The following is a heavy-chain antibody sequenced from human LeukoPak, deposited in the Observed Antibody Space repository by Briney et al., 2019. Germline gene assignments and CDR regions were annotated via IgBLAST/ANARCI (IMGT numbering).Heavy chain of an antibody. CDR2: MNPNSGNT. V-gene: IGHV1-8*02. J-gene: IGHJ4*02. CDR1: GYTFTSYD. D-gene: IGHD2-2*01. CDR3: ARGTQDTVVVPAAPGGGFGY. Sequence: ASVKVPCKASGYTFTSYDINWVRQATGQGLEWMGWMNPNSGNTGYAQKFQGRVTMTRNTSISTAYMELSSLRSEDTAVYYCARGTQDTVVVPAAPGGGFGYWGQGTLVTVSS.